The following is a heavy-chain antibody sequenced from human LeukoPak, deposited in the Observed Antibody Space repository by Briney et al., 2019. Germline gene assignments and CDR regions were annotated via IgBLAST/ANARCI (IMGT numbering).Heavy chain of an antibody. D-gene: IGHD2-2*01. J-gene: IGHJ5*02. Sequence: SETLSLTCGVYGGSFTDYYWTWIRQPPGKGLEWIGEINHSGSTNYNPSLKSRVTISVDTSKNQFSLNLNSVTAADRAVYYCARACTSCYGRGWLDPWGQGTLVTVSS. CDR1: GGSFTDYY. V-gene: IGHV4-34*01. CDR3: ARACTSCYGRGWLDP. CDR2: INHSGST.